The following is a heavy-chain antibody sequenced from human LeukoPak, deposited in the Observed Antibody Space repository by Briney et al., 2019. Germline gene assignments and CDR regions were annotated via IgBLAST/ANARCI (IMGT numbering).Heavy chain of an antibody. Sequence: PSETLSLTCTVSSGSISNSAYYWDWIRQPPGKGLEWIGSIYYSGSTYYNPSLKSRATMSVDTSKKQFSLKLSSVTAADTAVYYCAREVAVTMIRGAHFDYWGQGILVTVSS. CDR1: SGSISNSAYY. CDR3: AREVAVTMIRGAHFDY. D-gene: IGHD3-10*01. V-gene: IGHV4-39*07. CDR2: IYYSGST. J-gene: IGHJ4*02.